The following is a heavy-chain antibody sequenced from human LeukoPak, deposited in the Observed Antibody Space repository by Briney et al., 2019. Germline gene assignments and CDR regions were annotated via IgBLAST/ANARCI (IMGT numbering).Heavy chain of an antibody. Sequence: SETLSLTCTVSGGSISSSSYSWGWIRQPPWKGLEWIGRIYYSRSTYYNPSLKSRVTISVDTSKNQFSLKLSSVTAADTAVYYCARIPLAPLTDIVVVPAAHYGMDVWGQGTTVTVSS. CDR1: GGSISSSSYS. V-gene: IGHV4-39*01. D-gene: IGHD2-2*01. J-gene: IGHJ6*02. CDR2: IYYSRST. CDR3: ARIPLAPLTDIVVVPAAHYGMDV.